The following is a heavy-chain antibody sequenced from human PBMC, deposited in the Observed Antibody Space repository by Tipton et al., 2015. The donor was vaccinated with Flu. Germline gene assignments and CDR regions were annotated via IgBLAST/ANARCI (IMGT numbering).Heavy chain of an antibody. Sequence: QMQLVQSGAEVKKPGASVKVSCKASGYTFTNYGISWVRQAPGQGLEWMGWISAYNGNTNYAQKVQGRVTMTTDTSTSTAYRERRGLKADDTAVYYCARDGPYCTGSGCYYSDQAPYHQNGMDVWGQGTTVTVSS. CDR3: ARDGPYCTGSGCYYSDQAPYHQNGMDV. J-gene: IGHJ6*02. CDR2: ISAYNGNT. CDR1: GYTFTNYG. D-gene: IGHD2-8*02. V-gene: IGHV1-18*01.